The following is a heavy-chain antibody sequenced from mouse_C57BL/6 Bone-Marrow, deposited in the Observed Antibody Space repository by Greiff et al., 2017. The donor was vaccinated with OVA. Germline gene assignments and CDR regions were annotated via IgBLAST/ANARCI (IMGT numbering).Heavy chain of an antibody. CDR2: IYPGSGNT. V-gene: IGHV1-66*01. D-gene: IGHD1-1*01. CDR3: ARGLYYYGSSHFDY. J-gene: IGHJ2*01. Sequence: QVQLQQSGPELVKPGASVKISCKASGYSFTSYYIHWVKQRPGQGLEWIGWIYPGSGNTKYNEKFKGKATLTADTSSSTAYMQLSSLTSEDSAVYYCARGLYYYGSSHFDYWGQGTTLTVSS. CDR1: GYSFTSYY.